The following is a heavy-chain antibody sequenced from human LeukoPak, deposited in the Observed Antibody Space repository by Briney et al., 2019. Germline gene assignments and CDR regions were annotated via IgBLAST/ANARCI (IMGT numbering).Heavy chain of an antibody. D-gene: IGHD3-9*01. CDR3: ARGSRPVYNLLTGKRYFDY. CDR2: INPSGGST. J-gene: IGHJ4*02. Sequence: ASVKVSCKASGYTFTTYYVHWVRQAPGQGLEWMGIINPSGGSTTYAQKFRGRLTMTRDMSTSTVYMELSSLRSEDTAVYYCARGSRPVYNLLTGKRYFDYWGQGTLVTVSS. V-gene: IGHV1-46*01. CDR1: GYTFTTYY.